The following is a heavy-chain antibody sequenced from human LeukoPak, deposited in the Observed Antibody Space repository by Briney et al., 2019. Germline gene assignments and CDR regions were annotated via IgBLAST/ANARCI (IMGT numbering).Heavy chain of an antibody. CDR2: ISSSGSTI. CDR1: GFTFSSYE. CDR3: AREGSSWYGSWFDP. D-gene: IGHD6-13*01. Sequence: GGSLRLSCAASGFTFSSYEMNWVRQAPGKGLEWVSYISSSGSTIYYADSVKGRFTISRDNAKNSLYLQMNSLRAEDTAVYYCAREGSSWYGSWFDPWGQGTLVTVPS. V-gene: IGHV3-48*03. J-gene: IGHJ5*02.